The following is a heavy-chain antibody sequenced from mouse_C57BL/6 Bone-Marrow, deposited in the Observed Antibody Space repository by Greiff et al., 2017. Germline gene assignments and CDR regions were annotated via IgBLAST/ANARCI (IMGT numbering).Heavy chain of an antibody. V-gene: IGHV1-59*01. CDR3: ARKSIGGY. J-gene: IGHJ2*01. Sequence: QVHVKQPGAELVRPGTSVKLSCKASGYTFTSYWMHWVKQRPGQGLEWIGVIDPSDSYTNYNQKFKGKATLTVDTSSSTAYMQLSSLTSEDSAVYYCARKSIGGYWGQGTTLTVSS. CDR1: GYTFTSYW. D-gene: IGHD2-10*02. CDR2: IDPSDSYT.